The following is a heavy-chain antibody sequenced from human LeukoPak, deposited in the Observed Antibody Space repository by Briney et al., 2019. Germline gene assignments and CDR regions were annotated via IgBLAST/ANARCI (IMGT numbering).Heavy chain of an antibody. J-gene: IGHJ5*02. D-gene: IGHD3-22*01. Sequence: ASVKVSCKASGYTFTSYYMYWVRQAPGQGLEWMGIINPSGDNTNYAQKFQGRVTMTRDTSISTAYMELSRLRSDDTAVYYCAREHYYDSSGYSNWFDPWGQGTLVTVSS. V-gene: IGHV1-46*01. CDR1: GYTFTSYY. CDR3: AREHYYDSSGYSNWFDP. CDR2: INPSGDNT.